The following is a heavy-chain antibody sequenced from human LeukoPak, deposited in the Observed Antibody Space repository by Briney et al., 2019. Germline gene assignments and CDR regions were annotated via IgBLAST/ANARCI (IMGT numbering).Heavy chain of an antibody. D-gene: IGHD6-19*01. J-gene: IGHJ3*02. Sequence: ASVKVSCKASGYTFTSYAMHWVRQAPGQRLEWXXXINAGNGNTKYSQKFQGRVTITRDTSASTAYMELSSLRSEDTAVYYCARGPRIAVAGAFDIWGQGTMVTVSS. CDR2: INAGNGNT. CDR1: GYTFTSYA. V-gene: IGHV1-3*01. CDR3: ARGPRIAVAGAFDI.